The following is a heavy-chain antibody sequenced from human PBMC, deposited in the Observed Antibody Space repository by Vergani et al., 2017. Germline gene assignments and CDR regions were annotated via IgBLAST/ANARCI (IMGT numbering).Heavy chain of an antibody. J-gene: IGHJ6*03. V-gene: IGHV2-26*01. D-gene: IGHD1-20*01. CDR1: GFSLSNARMG. Sequence: QVTLKESGPVLVKPTETLTLTCTVSGFSLSNARMGVSWIRQPPGKALEWLAHIFSNDEKSYSTSLKSRLTIYKDTSKSQVVLTMTNMDPVDTATYYCARILGAGITGTPFYYYYYMDVWGKGTTVTVSS. CDR3: ARILGAGITGTPFYYYYYMDV. CDR2: IFSNDEK.